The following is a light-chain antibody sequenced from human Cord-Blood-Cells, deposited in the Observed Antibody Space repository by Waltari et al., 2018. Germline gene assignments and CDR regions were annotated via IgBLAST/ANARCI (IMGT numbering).Light chain of an antibody. V-gene: IGLV1-44*01. Sequence: QSVLTQPPSASGTTGQRVTISRSGSSSNIGSNTVNWYQQLPGTAPKLLIYSNNQRPSGVPDRFSGSKSGTSASLAISGLQSEDEADYYCAAWDDSLNGPVFGGGTKLTVL. CDR2: SNN. CDR1: SSNIGSNT. J-gene: IGLJ3*02. CDR3: AAWDDSLNGPV.